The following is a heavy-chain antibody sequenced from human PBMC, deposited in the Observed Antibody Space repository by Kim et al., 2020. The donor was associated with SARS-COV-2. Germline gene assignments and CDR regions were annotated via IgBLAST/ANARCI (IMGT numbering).Heavy chain of an antibody. CDR1: GGSISSGGYY. Sequence: SETLSLTCTVSGGSISSGGYYWSWIRQHPGKGLEWIGYIYCSGSTYYNPSLKSRVTISVDTSKNQFSLKLSSVTAADTAVYYCARAPGQWLAGGDYWFDPWGQGTLVTVSS. CDR2: IYCSGST. V-gene: IGHV4-31*03. CDR3: ARAPGQWLAGGDYWFDP. J-gene: IGHJ5*02. D-gene: IGHD6-19*01.